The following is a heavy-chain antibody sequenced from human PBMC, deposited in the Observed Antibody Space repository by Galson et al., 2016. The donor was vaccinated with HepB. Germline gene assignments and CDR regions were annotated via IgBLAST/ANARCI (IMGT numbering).Heavy chain of an antibody. CDR2: ISPTSSDI. CDR1: GFTFSNYY. J-gene: IGHJ3*01. V-gene: IGHV3-11*06. D-gene: IGHD3-16*01. CDR3: ASPRGRFSVHTFDL. Sequence: SLRLSCAASGFTFSNYYMSWIRQAPGKGLEWVSFISPTSSDINYADSVKGRFSISRDNAKNSLYLQMNTLGAEDTAVYYCASPRGRFSVHTFDLWGQGTMVTVSS.